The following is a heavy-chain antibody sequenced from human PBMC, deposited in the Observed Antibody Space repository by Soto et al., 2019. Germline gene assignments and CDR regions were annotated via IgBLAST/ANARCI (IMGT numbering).Heavy chain of an antibody. CDR3: ARPASWLGRWFDP. V-gene: IGHV2-5*02. CDR2: IYWDDDE. Sequence: QITLKESGPTLVKPTQTLTLTCAFSGFSLSTTEVGVGWIRQPPGKALEWLALIYWDDDERYSPSLKSRLTXPXDXXKNQVVLTMTHRDPVDTATYCCARPASWLGRWFDPWGQGTLVTVSS. D-gene: IGHD6-19*01. J-gene: IGHJ5*02. CDR1: GFSLSTTEVG.